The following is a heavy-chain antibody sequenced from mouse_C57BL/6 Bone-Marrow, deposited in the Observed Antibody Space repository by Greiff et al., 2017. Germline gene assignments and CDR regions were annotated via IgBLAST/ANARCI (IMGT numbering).Heavy chain of an antibody. CDR1: GFNIKDDY. CDR2: IDPENGDT. V-gene: IGHV14-4*01. CDR3: TTWGYDWYFDV. Sequence: EVQLVESGAELVRPGASVKLSCTASGFNIKDDYMHWVKQRPEQGLEWIGWIDPENGDTEYASKFQGKATITADTSSNTAYLQLSSLTSEDTAVYYCTTWGYDWYFDVWGTGTTVTGSS. J-gene: IGHJ1*03. D-gene: IGHD2-2*01.